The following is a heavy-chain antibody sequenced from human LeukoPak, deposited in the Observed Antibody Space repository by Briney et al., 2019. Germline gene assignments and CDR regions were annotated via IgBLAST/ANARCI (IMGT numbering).Heavy chain of an antibody. D-gene: IGHD1-26*01. V-gene: IGHV1-24*01. CDR3: ATASPSRGSTPAKRATFDY. CDR1: GYTLTELS. Sequence: ASVKVSCKVSGYTLTELSMHWVRQAPGKGLEWMGGFDPEDGETIYAQKFQGRVTMTEDTSTDTAYMELSSLRSEDTAVYYCATASPSRGSTPAKRATFDYWGQGTLVTVSS. J-gene: IGHJ4*02. CDR2: FDPEDGET.